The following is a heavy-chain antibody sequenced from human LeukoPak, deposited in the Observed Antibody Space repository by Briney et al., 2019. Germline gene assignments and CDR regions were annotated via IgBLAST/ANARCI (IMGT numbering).Heavy chain of an antibody. V-gene: IGHV4-39*01. CDR1: GGSISSSSYY. CDR3: ARHMAGYYYYYMDV. Sequence: SETLSLTCTVSGGSISSSSYYWGWIRQPPGKGLGRIGSIYYSGSTYYNPSLKSRVTISVDTSKNQISLKLSSVTAADTAVYYCARHMAGYYYYYMDVWGKGTTVTVSS. CDR2: IYYSGST. D-gene: IGHD3-10*01. J-gene: IGHJ6*03.